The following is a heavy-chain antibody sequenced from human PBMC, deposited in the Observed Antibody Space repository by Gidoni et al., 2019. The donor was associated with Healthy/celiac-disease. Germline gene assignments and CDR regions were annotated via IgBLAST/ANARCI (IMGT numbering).Heavy chain of an antibody. J-gene: IGHJ4*02. CDR3: ARSPTRGYSGYDY. CDR2: IGTAGDT. D-gene: IGHD5-12*01. CDR1: GFTFSSYD. Sequence: EVQLVESGGGLVQPGGSLRLYCAASGFTFSSYDMHWVRQATGKGLEWVSAIGTAGDTYYPGAVKGRFTISRENAKNSLYLQMNSLRAGDTAVYYCARSPTRGYSGYDYWGQGTLVTVSS. V-gene: IGHV3-13*04.